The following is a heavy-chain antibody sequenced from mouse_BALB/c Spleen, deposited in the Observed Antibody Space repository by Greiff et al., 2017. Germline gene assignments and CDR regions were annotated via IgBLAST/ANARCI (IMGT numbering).Heavy chain of an antibody. Sequence: EVQVVESGGGLVQPGGSRKLSCAASGFTFSSFGMHWVRQAPEKGLEWVAYISSGSSTIYYADTVKGRFTISRDNPKNTLFLQMTSLRSEDTAMYYCARSSGRTSYYAMDYWGQGTSVTVSS. D-gene: IGHD3-1*01. CDR1: GFTFSSFG. CDR3: ARSSGRTSYYAMDY. J-gene: IGHJ4*01. CDR2: ISSGSSTI. V-gene: IGHV5-17*02.